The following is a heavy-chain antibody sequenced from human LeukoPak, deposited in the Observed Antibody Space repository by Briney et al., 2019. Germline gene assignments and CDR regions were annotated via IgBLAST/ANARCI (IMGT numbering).Heavy chain of an antibody. V-gene: IGHV3-23*01. J-gene: IGHJ4*02. CDR2: ISGGGGST. CDR3: AKLTDY. Sequence: GSLRLSCAASGFTFSNSAMSWVRQAPGQGLEWVSAISGGGGSTYYADSVEGRFTISRDNSKNTLYLQMNSLRVEDTAVYYCAKLTDYWGQGTLVPVSS. CDR1: GFTFSNSA.